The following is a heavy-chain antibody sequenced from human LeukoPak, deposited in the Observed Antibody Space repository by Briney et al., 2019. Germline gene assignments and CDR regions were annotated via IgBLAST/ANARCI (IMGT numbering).Heavy chain of an antibody. CDR2: IYHSGST. D-gene: IGHD3-3*01. Sequence: SETLSLTCAVSGGSISSSNWWSWVRQPPGKGLEWIGEIYHSGSTNYNPSLKSRVTISVDKSKNQFSLKLSSVTAADTAVYYCARAGYYDFWSGYLDAFDIWGQGTMVTVSS. V-gene: IGHV4-4*02. J-gene: IGHJ3*02. CDR3: ARAGYYDFWSGYLDAFDI. CDR1: GGSISSSNW.